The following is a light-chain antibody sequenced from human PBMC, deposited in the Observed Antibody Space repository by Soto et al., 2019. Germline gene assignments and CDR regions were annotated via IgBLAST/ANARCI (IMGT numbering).Light chain of an antibody. CDR1: QSVIGRQ. CDR2: GVS. Sequence: EIVLTPSPGTLSLSPGERATLSCRASQSVIGRQLAWYQHKPGQAPRLLIYGVSSRATGIPDRFTGSGSGTDFTLTISRLEPEDFAVFYCQVYGPSPPITFGQGTRLEIK. V-gene: IGKV3-20*01. J-gene: IGKJ5*01. CDR3: QVYGPSPPIT.